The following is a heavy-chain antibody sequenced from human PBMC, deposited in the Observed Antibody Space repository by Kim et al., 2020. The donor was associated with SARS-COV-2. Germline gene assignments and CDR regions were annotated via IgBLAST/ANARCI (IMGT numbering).Heavy chain of an antibody. V-gene: IGHV1-3*01. J-gene: IGHJ4*02. D-gene: IGHD3-10*01. CDR1: GYTFTSYT. CDR3: AREINRVGYGSGSYYDY. Sequence: ASVKVSCKASGYTFTSYTMHWVRQAPGQRLERMGWINPGNGNTKYSQKFQGRITITSDTSASTVYMELSSLRSEDTAVYYCAREINRVGYGSGSYYDYWGQGTLVTASS. CDR2: INPGNGNT.